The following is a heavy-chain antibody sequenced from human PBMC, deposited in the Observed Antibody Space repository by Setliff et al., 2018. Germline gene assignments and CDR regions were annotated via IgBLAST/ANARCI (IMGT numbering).Heavy chain of an antibody. CDR3: ARDFFYGSGSQAAGGMDV. D-gene: IGHD3-10*01. J-gene: IGHJ6*02. CDR2: INPNSGDT. V-gene: IGHV1-2*02. CDR1: GYAFTAYY. Sequence: ASVKVSCKASGYAFTAYYMHWVRQAPGQGLEWMGWINPNSGDTNYAQNFQGRVTMTRDTSISTAYMELSRLRSDDTAVYHCARDFFYGSGSQAAGGMDVWGQGTTVTVSS.